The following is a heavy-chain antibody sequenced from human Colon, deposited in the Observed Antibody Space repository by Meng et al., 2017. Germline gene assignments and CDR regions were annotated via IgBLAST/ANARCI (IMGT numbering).Heavy chain of an antibody. V-gene: IGHV1-8*01. CDR1: GYTFTSSD. D-gene: IGHD2-2*01. Sequence: QVQLVQSGAGVRKPGASVKVTCKASGYTFTSSDINWVRQATGRGLEWLGWMNPNNGNTGSAQKFQGRVSMTRDTSIGTAYMELSGLTSEDTAVYYCARTAMLDSWGQGTLVTVSS. CDR3: ARTAMLDS. J-gene: IGHJ5*01. CDR2: MNPNNGNT.